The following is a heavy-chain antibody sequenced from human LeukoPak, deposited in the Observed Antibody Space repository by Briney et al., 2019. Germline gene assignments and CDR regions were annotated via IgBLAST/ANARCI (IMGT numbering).Heavy chain of an antibody. J-gene: IGHJ4*02. Sequence: SETLSLTCTVSGYSISSAYYWGWIRQPPGKGLEWIGTIRHSGTTYYNPSLKSRVTISVDTSKNQFSLKLSSVTAADTAVYYCARGGYDYVWGSYRPKYYFDYWGQGTLVTVSS. D-gene: IGHD3-16*02. V-gene: IGHV4-38-2*02. CDR3: ARGGYDYVWGSYRPKYYFDY. CDR1: GYSISSAYY. CDR2: IRHSGTT.